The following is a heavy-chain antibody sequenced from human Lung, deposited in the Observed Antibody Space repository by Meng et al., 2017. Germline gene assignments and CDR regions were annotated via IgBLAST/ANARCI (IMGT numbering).Heavy chain of an antibody. CDR2: IKSKTDGETT. CDR3: QWLSTHPPDC. Sequence: VQEVEECSGLVESGCSRMLSCSTSGFTFIYAGMMWVSQAPRKWLGWLGRIKSKTDGETTDYDAPVKGRFSISRDDAKNTLYLQMNSLKTEDTAVYYCQWLSTHPPDCWGQGTLVTVSS. V-gene: IGHV3-15*01. D-gene: IGHD3-22*01. CDR1: GFTFIYAG. J-gene: IGHJ4*02.